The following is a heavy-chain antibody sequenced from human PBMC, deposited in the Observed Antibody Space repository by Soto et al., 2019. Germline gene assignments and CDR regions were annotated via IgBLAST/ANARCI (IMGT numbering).Heavy chain of an antibody. CDR3: ARDAGYSNGLYFYGMDV. Sequence: QVQLQESGPGLVKPSQTLSLTCTVSGGSISSGGYYWSWIRQHPGKGLEWIGYIYYSGSTYYNPSLKSRLSISADTSKNQISLKLSSVTAADTAVYYCARDAGYSNGLYFYGMDVWGQGTTVTVSS. CDR1: GGSISSGGYY. D-gene: IGHD5-18*01. CDR2: IYYSGST. V-gene: IGHV4-31*03. J-gene: IGHJ6*02.